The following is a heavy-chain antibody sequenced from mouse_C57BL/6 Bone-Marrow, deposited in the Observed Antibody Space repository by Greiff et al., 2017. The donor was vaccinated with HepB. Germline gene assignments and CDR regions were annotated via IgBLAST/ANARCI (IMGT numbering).Heavy chain of an antibody. CDR3: ASEGSGWYFDV. Sequence: DVQLVESGGGLVQPGGSLSLSCAASGFTFTDYYMSWVRQPPGKALEWLGFIRNKANGYTTEYSASVKGRFTISRDNSQSILYLQMNALRAEDSATYYCASEGSGWYFDVWGTGTTVTVSS. CDR1: GFTFTDYY. D-gene: IGHD3-2*02. CDR2: IRNKANGYTT. V-gene: IGHV7-3*01. J-gene: IGHJ1*03.